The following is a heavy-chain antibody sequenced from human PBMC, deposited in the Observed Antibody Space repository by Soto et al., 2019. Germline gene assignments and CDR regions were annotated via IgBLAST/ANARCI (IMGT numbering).Heavy chain of an antibody. CDR2: IHHTGNA. CDR1: GDSISNSRFY. CDR3: ARDFFDSSDYTTNWFDP. J-gene: IGHJ5*02. D-gene: IGHD3-22*01. Sequence: SETLSLTCSVSGDSISNSRFYWAWIRQPPGEGLEWIGSIHHTGNAYYNPSLKSRVPISVDTSRNQFSLKLTSVTAADAALYYCARDFFDSSDYTTNWFDPWGQGTLVTVS. V-gene: IGHV4-39*01.